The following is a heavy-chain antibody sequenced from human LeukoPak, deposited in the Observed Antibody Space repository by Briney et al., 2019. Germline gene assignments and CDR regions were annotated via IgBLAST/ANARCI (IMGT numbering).Heavy chain of an antibody. CDR3: ARYHQYSSAWYLYY. D-gene: IGHD6-19*01. V-gene: IGHV4-34*01. Sequence: SETLSLTCAVTGGSFSGYFSSWIRQPPGKGLEWIGEINHSGSTNHNPSLKSRVTISVDTSKNQFSLKLSSVTAADTAVYYCARYHQYSSAWYLYYSGQGAPVTVSS. CDR1: GGSFSGYF. CDR2: INHSGST. J-gene: IGHJ4*02.